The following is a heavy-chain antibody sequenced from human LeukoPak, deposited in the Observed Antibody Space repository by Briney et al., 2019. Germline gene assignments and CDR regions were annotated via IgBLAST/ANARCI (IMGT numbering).Heavy chain of an antibody. Sequence: SETLSLTCTVSVGSISSYYWSLIRQPPGKGLEWIGYIYYSGSTNYNPSLKSRVTISVDTSKNQFSLKLSSVTAADTAVYYCARAYCSSTSCYTPFDYWGQGTLVTVSS. D-gene: IGHD2-2*02. V-gene: IGHV4-59*08. CDR1: VGSISSYY. CDR3: ARAYCSSTSCYTPFDY. CDR2: IYYSGST. J-gene: IGHJ4*02.